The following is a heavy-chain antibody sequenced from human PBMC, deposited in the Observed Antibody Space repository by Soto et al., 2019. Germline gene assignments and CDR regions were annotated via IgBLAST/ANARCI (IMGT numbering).Heavy chain of an antibody. CDR2: MSNDGSHT. Sequence: QVQMVESGGGVVQPGRSLRLSCAASGFTFSSNGMHWVRQAPGKGLEWVAVMSNDGSHTSYADSAKGRFTISRDNSKNTLYLQMNSLRAEDSGIYYCSKGCSRSSNVYIIDYWGQGALVTVSS. CDR1: GFTFSSNG. CDR3: SKGCSRSSNVYIIDY. J-gene: IGHJ4*02. V-gene: IGHV3-30*18. D-gene: IGHD2-2*01.